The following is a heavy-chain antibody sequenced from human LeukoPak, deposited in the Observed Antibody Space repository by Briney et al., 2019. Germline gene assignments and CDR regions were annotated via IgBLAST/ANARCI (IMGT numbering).Heavy chain of an antibody. CDR2: IYHSGST. D-gene: IGHD3-22*01. V-gene: IGHV4-4*02. J-gene: IGHJ6*03. CDR3: ARVRVVVSRYYYYYYMDV. CDR1: GGSISSSNW. Sequence: SETLSLTCAVSGGSISSSNWWSWVRQPPGKGLEWIGEIYHSGSTNYNPSLKSRVTISVDKSKNQFSLKLSSVTAADTAVYYCARVRVVVSRYYYYYYMDVWGKGTTVTISS.